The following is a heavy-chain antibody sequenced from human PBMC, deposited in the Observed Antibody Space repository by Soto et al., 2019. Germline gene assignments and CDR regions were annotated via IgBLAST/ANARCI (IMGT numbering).Heavy chain of an antibody. CDR2: IWYDGSNK. D-gene: IGHD2-15*01. CDR1: GFTFSSYG. J-gene: IGHJ4*02. V-gene: IGHV3-33*01. Sequence: QVQLVESGGGVVQPGRSLRLSCAASGFTFSSYGMHWVRQAPGKGLEWVAVIWYDGSNKYYADSVKGRFTISRDNSKNALYLQMNSLRAEDTAVYYCASEGCSGGSCYPIGEWGQGTLVTVSS. CDR3: ASEGCSGGSCYPIGE.